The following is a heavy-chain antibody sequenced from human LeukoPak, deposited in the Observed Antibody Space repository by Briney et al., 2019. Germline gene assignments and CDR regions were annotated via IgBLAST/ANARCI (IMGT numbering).Heavy chain of an antibody. V-gene: IGHV3-23*01. CDR2: ISGSGSNT. D-gene: IGHD1-26*01. Sequence: GGYLRLSCAASGFTFSSYAMSWVRQAPGKGLEWVSAISGSGSNTYYADSGKGRFTISRDNSKNTLYLQMNSLGAEDTAVYYCAKGLSGSYYFDYWGQGTLVTVSS. J-gene: IGHJ4*02. CDR1: GFTFSSYA. CDR3: AKGLSGSYYFDY.